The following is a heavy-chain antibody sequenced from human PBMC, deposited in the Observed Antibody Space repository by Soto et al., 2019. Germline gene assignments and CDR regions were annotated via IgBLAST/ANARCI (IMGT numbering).Heavy chain of an antibody. V-gene: IGHV1-69*13. CDR2: IIPIFGTA. D-gene: IGHD1-1*01. CDR1: GGTFSSYA. Sequence: AVKVSCKASGGTFSSYAISWVRQAPGQGLEWMGGIIPIFGTANYAQKFQGRVTITADESTSTAYMELSSLRSEDTAVYDCARALFGTGTRSRYYYYYGMDVWGQGTTVTVS. CDR3: ARALFGTGTRSRYYYYYGMDV. J-gene: IGHJ6*02.